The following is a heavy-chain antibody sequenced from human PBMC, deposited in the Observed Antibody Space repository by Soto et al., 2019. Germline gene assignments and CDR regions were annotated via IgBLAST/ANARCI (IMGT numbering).Heavy chain of an antibody. CDR3: ARVEYQLLSFGGGMDV. CDR1: GYSFTSYW. J-gene: IGHJ6*02. CDR2: IYPGDSGT. Sequence: PGESLKISCKGSGYSFTSYWIGWVRQMPGKGLEWMGIIYPGDSGTRYSPSFQGQVTISADKSISTAYLQWSSLKASDTAMYYCARVEYQLLSFGGGMDVWGQGTTVTVSS. D-gene: IGHD2-2*01. V-gene: IGHV5-51*01.